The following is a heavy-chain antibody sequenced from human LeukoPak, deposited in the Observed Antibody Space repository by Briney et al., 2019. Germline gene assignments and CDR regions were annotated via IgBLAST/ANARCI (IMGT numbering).Heavy chain of an antibody. CDR2: ISSSSSYI. CDR1: GFTFSDYY. V-gene: IGHV3-11*04. D-gene: IGHD3-3*01. J-gene: IGHJ4*02. Sequence: PGGSLRLSCAASGFTFSDYYMAWLRQAPGKGLEWVSSISSSSSYIYYADSVKGRFTISRDNAKNSLYLQMNSLRAEDTAVYYCASSFWSGYYGYWGQGTLVTVSS. CDR3: ASSFWSGYYGY.